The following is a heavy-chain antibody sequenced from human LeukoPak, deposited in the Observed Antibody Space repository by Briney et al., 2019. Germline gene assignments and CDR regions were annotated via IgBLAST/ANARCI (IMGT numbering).Heavy chain of an antibody. CDR3: ARNSSGYLDY. D-gene: IGHD6-19*01. CDR1: GGSISSYY. V-gene: IGHV4-59*01. CDR2: IYYSGST. J-gene: IGHJ4*02. Sequence: SETLSLTCTVSGGSISSYYWSWIRQPPGKGLEWIGYIYYSGSTNYNPSLKSRVTISVDTSKNQFSPKLSSVTAADTAVYYCARNSSGYLDYWGQGTLVTVSS.